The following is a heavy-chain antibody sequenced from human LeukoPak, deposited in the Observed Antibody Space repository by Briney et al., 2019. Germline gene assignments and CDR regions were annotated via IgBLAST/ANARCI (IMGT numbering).Heavy chain of an antibody. CDR3: AKGITGTPFDY. J-gene: IGHJ4*02. Sequence: ASVKVSCKASGYTFTSYYMHWVRQAPGQGLEWMGIINPSGGSTSYAQKFQGRVTMTRDTSTNTVYMELSSLRSEDTAVYYCAKGITGTPFDYWGQGTLVTVSS. CDR2: INPSGGST. D-gene: IGHD1-7*01. V-gene: IGHV1-46*01. CDR1: GYTFTSYY.